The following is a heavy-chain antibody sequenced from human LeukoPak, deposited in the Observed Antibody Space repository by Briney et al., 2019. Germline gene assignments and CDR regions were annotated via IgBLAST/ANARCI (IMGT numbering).Heavy chain of an antibody. J-gene: IGHJ6*02. CDR3: ARSTGGSGSDYYYYGMDV. Sequence: GSSVKVSCKASGGTFSSYAISWVRQAPGQGLEWMGGIIPIFGTANYAQKFQGRVTMTRDTSTSTVYMELSSLRSEDTAVYYCARSTGGSGSDYYYYGMDVWGQGTTVTVSS. V-gene: IGHV1-69*05. D-gene: IGHD6-19*01. CDR1: GGTFSSYA. CDR2: IIPIFGTA.